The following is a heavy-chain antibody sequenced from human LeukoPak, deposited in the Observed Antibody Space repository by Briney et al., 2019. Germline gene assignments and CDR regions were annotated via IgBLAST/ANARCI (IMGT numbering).Heavy chain of an antibody. V-gene: IGHV4-59*08. D-gene: IGHD3-10*01. CDR2: MYYSGST. CDR3: ARHYGP. J-gene: IGHJ5*02. Sequence: SETLSLTCTISGGSISSHYWSWIRQPPGKGLEWIGYMYYSGSTNYNPSLKSRVTISVDTSKNQFPLKLSSVTAADTAVYYCARHYGPWGQGTLVTVSS. CDR1: GGSISSHY.